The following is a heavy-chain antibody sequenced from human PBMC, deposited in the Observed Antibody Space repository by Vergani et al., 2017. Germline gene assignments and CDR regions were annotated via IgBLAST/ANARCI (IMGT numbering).Heavy chain of an antibody. CDR2: IWYDGSNK. CDR1: GFTFSSHG. J-gene: IGHJ4*02. CDR3: ARWGNEKRLDY. V-gene: IGHV3-33*01. D-gene: IGHD1-1*01. Sequence: QVQLVESEGGVVQPGRSLTLSCVASGFTFSSHGMHWVRQAPGKGLEWVAVIWYDGSNKYYGDSVKGRFTISRDNSKNTLYLQMNSLRVEDTAVYDCARWGNEKRLDYWGQGTLVTVSS.